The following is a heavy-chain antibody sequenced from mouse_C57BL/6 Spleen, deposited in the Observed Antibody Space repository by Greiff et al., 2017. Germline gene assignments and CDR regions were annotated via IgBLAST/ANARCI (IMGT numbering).Heavy chain of an antibody. CDR1: GFSLRTSGMG. CDR2: IYWDDDK. V-gene: IGHV8-12*01. J-gene: IGHJ4*01. Sequence: QFTLKESGPGILQSSQTLSLTCSFSGFSLRTSGMGVSWIRQPSGKGLEWLAHIYWDDDKRYNPSLKSRLTISKDTSRNQVFLKITSVDTADTATDDCARRAMSNLYAKDYWGQGTSVTVSS. CDR3: ARRAMSNLYAKDY. D-gene: IGHD2-5*01.